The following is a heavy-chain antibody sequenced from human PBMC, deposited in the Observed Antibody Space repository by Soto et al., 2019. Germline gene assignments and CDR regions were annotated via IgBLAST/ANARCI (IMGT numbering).Heavy chain of an antibody. D-gene: IGHD2-15*01. CDR3: ARDQGYCSGGSCRRSRYYYGMDV. CDR2: IYYSGST. J-gene: IGHJ6*02. V-gene: IGHV4-59*01. CDR1: GGSISIYY. Sequence: SETLSLTCTVSGGSISIYYWSWIRQPPGKGLEWIGYIYYSGSTNYNPSLKSRVTISVDTSKNQFSLKLSSVTAADTAVYYCARDQGYCSGGSCRRSRYYYGMDVWGQGTTVTVSS.